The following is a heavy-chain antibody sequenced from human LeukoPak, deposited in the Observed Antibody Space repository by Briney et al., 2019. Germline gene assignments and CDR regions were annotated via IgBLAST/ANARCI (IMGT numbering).Heavy chain of an antibody. D-gene: IGHD3-9*01. V-gene: IGHV1-8*01. Sequence: GASVKVSCKASGYTFTSYDINWVGQATGQGREWRGWMNPNSGNTGYAQKFQGRVTITRNPSISTAYMELSSLRSEDTDVYYCARGHYDILTYLYYFDYWGQGTLVTVSS. CDR1: GYTFTSYD. CDR3: ARGHYDILTYLYYFDY. CDR2: MNPNSGNT. J-gene: IGHJ4*02.